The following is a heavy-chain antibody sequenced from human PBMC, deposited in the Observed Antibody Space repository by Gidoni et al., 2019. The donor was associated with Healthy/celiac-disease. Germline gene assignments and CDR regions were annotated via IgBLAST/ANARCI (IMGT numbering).Heavy chain of an antibody. J-gene: IGHJ5*02. D-gene: IGHD5-12*01. CDR1: GGSLSRGDYY. CDR3: ARARRWLQFVWFDP. CDR2: IDYSGST. V-gene: IGHV4-30-4*01. Sequence: QVQLQESGPGLVKPSQTLSPTCTVSGGSLSRGDYYWSWIRQPPGKGLAWIGYIDYSGSTYYNPSLKSRVTISVDTSKNQFSLKLSSVTAADTAVYYCARARRWLQFVWFDPWGQGTLVTVSS.